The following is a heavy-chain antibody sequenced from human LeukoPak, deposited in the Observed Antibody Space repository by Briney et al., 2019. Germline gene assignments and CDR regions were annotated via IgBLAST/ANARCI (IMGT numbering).Heavy chain of an antibody. Sequence: GASVKVSCKASGYTFTNYAMNWLRQAPGQGLEWMGWINTNTGNPTYAQGFTGRFVFSLDTSVSTAYLQISSLKAEDTAVYYCARGYCSSTSCYGGSYWGQGTLVTVSS. V-gene: IGHV7-4-1*02. CDR3: ARGYCSSTSCYGGSY. CDR1: GYTFTNYA. CDR2: INTNTGNP. J-gene: IGHJ4*02. D-gene: IGHD2-2*01.